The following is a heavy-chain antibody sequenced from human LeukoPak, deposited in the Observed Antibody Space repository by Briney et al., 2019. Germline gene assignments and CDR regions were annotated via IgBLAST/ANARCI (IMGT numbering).Heavy chain of an antibody. D-gene: IGHD3-22*01. CDR1: GGSISSYY. V-gene: IGHV4-59*08. CDR3: ARDYYDSSGYYDDAFDI. J-gene: IGHJ3*02. CDR2: SYYSGST. Sequence: SETLSLTCTVSGGSISSYYWSWIRQPPGKGLEWIGYSYYSGSTYYNPSLKSRITISVDTSKNQFSLKMRSVTAADTAVYYCARDYYDSSGYYDDAFDIWGQGTMVTVSS.